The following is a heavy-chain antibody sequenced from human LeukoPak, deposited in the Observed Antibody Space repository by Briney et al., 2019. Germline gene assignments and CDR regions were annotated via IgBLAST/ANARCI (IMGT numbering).Heavy chain of an antibody. CDR2: IYSGSNT. J-gene: IGHJ4*02. V-gene: IGHV3-66*01. CDR1: GFTVSSNY. CDR3: ARVRPPYYFDY. Sequence: GGSLRLSCAASGFTVSSNYMSWVRQAPGKGLEWVPIIYSGSNTYYADSVKGRFSISRDNSKNTLYLQMNSLRAEDTAVYYCARVRPPYYFDYWGPGTLVTVSS.